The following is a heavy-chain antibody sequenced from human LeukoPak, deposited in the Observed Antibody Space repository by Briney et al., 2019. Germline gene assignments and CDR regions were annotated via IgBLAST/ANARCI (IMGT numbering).Heavy chain of an antibody. CDR3: ARGLGYCSSTSCYNWFDP. J-gene: IGHJ5*02. CDR1: GGSISSSSFY. V-gene: IGHV4-30-4*01. CDR2: IYYSGST. D-gene: IGHD2-2*01. Sequence: SETLSLTCSVSGGSISSSSFYWSWIRQPPGKGLEWIGYIYYSGSTYYNPSLKSRVTISVDTSKNQFSLKLSSVTAADTAVYFCARGLGYCSSTSCYNWFDPWGQGTLVTVSS.